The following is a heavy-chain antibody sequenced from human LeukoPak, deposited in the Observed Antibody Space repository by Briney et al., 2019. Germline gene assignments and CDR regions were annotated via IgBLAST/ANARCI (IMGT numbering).Heavy chain of an antibody. CDR2: ISAYNGNT. Sequence: ASVTVSCKASGYTFTSYGISWVRQAPGEGVEWMGWISAYNGNTNYAQKLQRRVTITTDTSTSTAYMELRSLRSDDTAVYYCARDPSRNYYYDSSGYYYDWGQGTLVTVSS. CDR1: GYTFTSYG. V-gene: IGHV1-18*01. J-gene: IGHJ4*02. D-gene: IGHD3-22*01. CDR3: ARDPSRNYYYDSSGYYYD.